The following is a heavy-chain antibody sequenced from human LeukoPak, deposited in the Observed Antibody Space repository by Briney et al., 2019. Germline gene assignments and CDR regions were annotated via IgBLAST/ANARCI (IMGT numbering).Heavy chain of an antibody. CDR1: GFTVSSYA. D-gene: IGHD3-10*01. CDR2: ISYDGSNK. Sequence: GGSLRLSCAASGFTVSSYAMHWVRQAPGKGLEWEAVISYDGSNKYYADSVKGRFTISRDNSKNTLYLQMNSLRAEDTAVYYCASPSGEYWYFDLWGRGTLVTVSS. J-gene: IGHJ2*01. CDR3: ASPSGEYWYFDL. V-gene: IGHV3-30*04.